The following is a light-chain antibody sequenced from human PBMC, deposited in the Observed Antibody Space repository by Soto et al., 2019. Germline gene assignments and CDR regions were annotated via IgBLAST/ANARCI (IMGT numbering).Light chain of an antibody. CDR1: QSVSSRY. CDR2: GAS. J-gene: IGKJ2*01. V-gene: IGKV3-20*01. CDR3: QQYGSSPLYT. Sequence: EIVLTQSPGTLSLSPGERATFFCRASQSVSSRYLAWYQQKPGQAPRLLIYGASSRATSIPDRFSGSGSGTDFTLTISRLEPEDFAVYYCQQYGSSPLYTFGQGTKLEIK.